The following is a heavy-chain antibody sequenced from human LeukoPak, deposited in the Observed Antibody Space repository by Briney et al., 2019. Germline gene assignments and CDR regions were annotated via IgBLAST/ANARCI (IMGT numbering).Heavy chain of an antibody. J-gene: IGHJ1*01. Sequence: KTSETLSLTCTVSGGSISSSSYYWGWIRQPPGKGLEWIGSIYYSGSTYYNPSLKSRVTISVDTSKNQFSLKLSSVTAADTAVYYCARHRNSYGDFQHWGQGTLVTVSS. D-gene: IGHD5-18*01. CDR2: IYYSGST. V-gene: IGHV4-39*01. CDR1: GGSISSSSYY. CDR3: ARHRNSYGDFQH.